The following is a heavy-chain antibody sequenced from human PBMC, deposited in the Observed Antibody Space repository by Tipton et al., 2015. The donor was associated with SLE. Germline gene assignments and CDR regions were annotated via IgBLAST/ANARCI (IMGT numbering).Heavy chain of an antibody. V-gene: IGHV3-49*03. CDR1: GFTFGDYA. J-gene: IGHJ4*02. Sequence: SLRLSCTASGFTFGDYAMSWFRQAPGKGLEWVGFIRSKAYGGTTEYAASVKGRFTISRDDSKNTLYLQMNSLRAEDTAVYYCAKATDYGDYDYWGQGTLVTVSS. CDR3: AKATDYGDYDY. D-gene: IGHD4-17*01. CDR2: IRSKAYGGTT.